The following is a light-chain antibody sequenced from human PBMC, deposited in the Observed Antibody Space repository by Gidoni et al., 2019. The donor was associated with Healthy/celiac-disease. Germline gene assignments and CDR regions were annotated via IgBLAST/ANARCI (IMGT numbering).Light chain of an antibody. J-gene: IGKJ1*01. Sequence: DIVLTQSPGTLSLSPGERATLSCRASQSVSSTYLAWYQQKPVQAPRLLIYGASSRATGIPDRFSGSGSGTDFTLTISRLEPEDFAVYYCQQYGSSPQTFGQGTKVEIK. CDR1: QSVSSTY. V-gene: IGKV3-20*01. CDR3: QQYGSSPQT. CDR2: GAS.